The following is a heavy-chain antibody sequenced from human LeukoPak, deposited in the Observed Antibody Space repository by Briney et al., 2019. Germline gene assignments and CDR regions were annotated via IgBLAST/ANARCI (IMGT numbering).Heavy chain of an antibody. V-gene: IGHV1-2*06. CDR2: INPSNGDK. J-gene: IGHJ6*02. CDR1: GYTFTASY. D-gene: IGHD1-14*01. CDR3: ARSWYGMDV. Sequence: ASVNVSCKASGYTFTASYMQWARQAPGQGLEWMGRINPSNGDKEYEQKFQGRVTMTRDTSISTVYMELSRLTSDDTAVYYCARSWYGMDVWGQGTTVTVSS.